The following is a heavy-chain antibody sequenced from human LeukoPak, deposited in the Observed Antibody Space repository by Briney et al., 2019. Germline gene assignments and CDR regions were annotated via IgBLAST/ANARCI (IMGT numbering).Heavy chain of an antibody. CDR3: ARVKQYDKFDY. D-gene: IGHD3-22*01. Sequence: PGGSLRLSCAASGFTFDDYDLNWVRQAPGKGLEWVSGISWNGRNTAYAESLKGRFTISRDNAKNSLYLQMNSLRAEDTAFYYCARVKQYDKFDYGGQGTLVTVSS. CDR1: GFTFDDYD. V-gene: IGHV3-20*04. J-gene: IGHJ4*02. CDR2: ISWNGRNT.